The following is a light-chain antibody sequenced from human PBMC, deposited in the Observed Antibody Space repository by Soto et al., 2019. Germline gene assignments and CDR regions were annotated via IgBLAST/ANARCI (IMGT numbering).Light chain of an antibody. CDR3: RQYNRYAWT. CDR1: EIISNW. V-gene: IGKV1-5*01. J-gene: IGKJ1*01. Sequence: DIQMTQSPSPLSASVGARVTITCRSTEIISNWLAWYQQKPGKAPKLLIADPSSLPSGVPSMCSGSRSATAFTLTISSPPTDDSATYYCRQYNRYAWTFGQGAKVEIK. CDR2: DPS.